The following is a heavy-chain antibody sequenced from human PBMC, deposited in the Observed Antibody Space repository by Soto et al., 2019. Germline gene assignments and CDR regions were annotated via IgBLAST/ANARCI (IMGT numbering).Heavy chain of an antibody. CDR3: AKGGVVRGVSDY. J-gene: IGHJ4*02. D-gene: IGHD3-10*01. CDR1: GFTFSTYA. V-gene: IGHV3-23*01. Sequence: EVQLLESGGGLVQPGGSLRLSCAVSGFTFSTYAMSWVRQAPGKGLEWVSAISGSGGNTYYADSVRGRFTISRDNSKNTLHLQMNSLTVEDTAIYLCAKGGVVRGVSDYWGQGTLVTVSS. CDR2: ISGSGGNT.